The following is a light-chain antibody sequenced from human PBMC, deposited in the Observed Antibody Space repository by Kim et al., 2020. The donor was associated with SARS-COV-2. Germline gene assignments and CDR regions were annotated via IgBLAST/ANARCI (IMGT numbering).Light chain of an antibody. CDR1: SGDVGGYKF. Sequence: GQSITISGTGTSGDVGGYKFVSWHQQHPGKPPKLIIFDGSERPSGVSNRFSGSKSGNTASLTISGLQAEDEADYYCCSYAGRTTWVFGGGTKVTVL. J-gene: IGLJ3*02. CDR3: CSYAGRTTWV. V-gene: IGLV2-23*01. CDR2: DGS.